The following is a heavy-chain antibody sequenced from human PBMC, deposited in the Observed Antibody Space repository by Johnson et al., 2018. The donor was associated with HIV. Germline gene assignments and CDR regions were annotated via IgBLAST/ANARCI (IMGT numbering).Heavy chain of an antibody. CDR1: GFTFSSYA. V-gene: IGHV3-30-3*01. J-gene: IGHJ3*02. D-gene: IGHD3-16*01. Sequence: LVESGGGVVQPGRSLRLSCAASGFTFSSYAMHWVRQAPGKGLEWVAVISYDGSNKYYADSVKGRFTISRDNSKNTLYLQMNSLRAEDTAVYYCAKGGRFDAFDIWGQGTMVTVSS. CDR2: ISYDGSNK. CDR3: AKGGRFDAFDI.